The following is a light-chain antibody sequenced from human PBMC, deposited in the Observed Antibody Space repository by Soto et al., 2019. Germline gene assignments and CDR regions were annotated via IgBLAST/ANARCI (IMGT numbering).Light chain of an antibody. J-gene: IGLJ1*01. CDR3: SAYTSTSNLYV. Sequence: QSALTQPASVSGSPGQSITISCTGTSSDVGTYNYVSWYQQHPGKAPKLMIYEVSNRPSGVSNRFSGSKSGNTASLSISGLQAEDEADYYCSAYTSTSNLYVFGSGTKLTVL. V-gene: IGLV2-14*01. CDR1: SSDVGTYNY. CDR2: EVS.